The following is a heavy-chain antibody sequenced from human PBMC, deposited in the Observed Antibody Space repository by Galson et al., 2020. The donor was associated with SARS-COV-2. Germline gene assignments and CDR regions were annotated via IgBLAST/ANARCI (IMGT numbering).Heavy chain of an antibody. Sequence: SETLSLTCTVSGGSITSGRYSWSWIRQPAGKGLEWIGHIYTTGRITYNPSLKSRVTISVDTSKNQFSLNLTSMTAADTAVYYCARESVDFWSGEQGPWYYNYYMDVWGEGTTVAGSS. CDR1: GGSITSGRYS. CDR3: ARESVDFWSGEQGPWYYNYYMDV. CDR2: IYTTGRI. V-gene: IGHV4-61*09. D-gene: IGHD3-3*01. J-gene: IGHJ6*03.